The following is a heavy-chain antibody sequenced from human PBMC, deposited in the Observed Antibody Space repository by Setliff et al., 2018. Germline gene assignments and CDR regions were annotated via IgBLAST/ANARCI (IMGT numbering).Heavy chain of an antibody. CDR2: INHSGST. V-gene: IGHV4-34*01. CDR1: GDSFSDYY. J-gene: IGHJ4*02. CDR3: RVWVSMIEVDS. D-gene: IGHD3-22*01. Sequence: PSETLSLTCAVYGDSFSDYYWGWIRQPPGKGLEWIAEINHSGSTNYNPSLKSRVTISVDTSRNQFSLKLTSVTAADTAVYYCRVWVSMIEVDSWAQGTLVTVSS.